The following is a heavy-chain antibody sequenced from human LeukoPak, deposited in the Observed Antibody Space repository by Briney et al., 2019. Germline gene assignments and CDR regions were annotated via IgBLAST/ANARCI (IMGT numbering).Heavy chain of an antibody. Sequence: GGSLRLSCAASGFTFSSYSMNWVRQAPGKGLEWVSYISSSSSTIYYADSVKGRFTISRDNAKNSLYLQMNSLRAEDTAVYYCARDRVRYSSSWYGAFDIWGQGTMVTVSS. V-gene: IGHV3-48*01. D-gene: IGHD6-13*01. CDR1: GFTFSSYS. CDR3: ARDRVRYSSSWYGAFDI. J-gene: IGHJ3*02. CDR2: ISSSSSTI.